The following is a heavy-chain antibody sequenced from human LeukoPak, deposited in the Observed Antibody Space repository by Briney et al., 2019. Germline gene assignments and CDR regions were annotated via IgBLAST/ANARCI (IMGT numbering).Heavy chain of an antibody. Sequence: GGSLRLSCAASGFTFSSYSMNWVRQAPGKGLEWVSSISSSRSYIYYADSVKGRFTISRDNAKNSLYLQMNSLRAEDTAVYYCARDYGGSSPFDYWGQGTLVTVSS. CDR3: ARDYGGSSPFDY. CDR2: ISSSRSYI. J-gene: IGHJ4*02. D-gene: IGHD4-23*01. V-gene: IGHV3-21*01. CDR1: GFTFSSYS.